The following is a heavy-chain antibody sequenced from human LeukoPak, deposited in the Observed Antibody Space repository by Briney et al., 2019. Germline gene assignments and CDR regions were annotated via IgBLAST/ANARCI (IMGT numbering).Heavy chain of an antibody. CDR1: GGSFSGYY. D-gene: IGHD2-8*01. CDR2: INHSGST. Sequence: SETLSLTCAVYGGSFSGYYWTWIRQPPGKGLEWIGEINHSGSTNYNPSLKSRVTISVDTSKNQFSLKLSSVTAADTAVYYCARVISGGANGVREEEGTNWFDPWGQGTLVTVSA. CDR3: ARVISGGANGVREEEGTNWFDP. J-gene: IGHJ5*02. V-gene: IGHV4-34*01.